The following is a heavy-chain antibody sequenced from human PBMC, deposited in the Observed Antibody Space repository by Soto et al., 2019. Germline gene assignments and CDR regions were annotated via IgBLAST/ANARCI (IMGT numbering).Heavy chain of an antibody. CDR3: AREGRYYASGRFWWFDP. V-gene: IGHV4-34*01. J-gene: IGHJ5*02. CDR2: INHSGST. D-gene: IGHD3-10*01. Sequence: SETLSLTCAVYGRSFSDYYWSWIRQPPGKGLEWIGEINHSGSTNYNPSLKSRVTISVDTSKNQFSLKLSSVTAADTAVYYCAREGRYYASGRFWWFDPWGQGTLVTVSS. CDR1: GRSFSDYY.